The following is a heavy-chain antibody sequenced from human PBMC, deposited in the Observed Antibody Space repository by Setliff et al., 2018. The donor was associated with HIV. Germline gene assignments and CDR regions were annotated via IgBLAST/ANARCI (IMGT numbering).Heavy chain of an antibody. J-gene: IGHJ4*01. CDR2: IIGSGGSP. CDR1: GLTFSSYT. CDR3: AKDLVYYDSSGGRDY. D-gene: IGHD3-22*01. V-gene: IGHV3-23*01. Sequence: GGSLRLSCAASGLTFSSYTMSWVRQAPGKGLEWVSSIIGSGGSPYYADSVKGRFTISRDNSRNTLDLQMNSLRAEDTAVYYCAKDLVYYDSSGGRDYWGQGTLVTVSS.